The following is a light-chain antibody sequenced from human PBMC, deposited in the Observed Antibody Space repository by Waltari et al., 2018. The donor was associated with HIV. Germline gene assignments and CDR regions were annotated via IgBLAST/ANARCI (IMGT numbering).Light chain of an antibody. CDR2: GAS. Sequence: EIVMMQSPATLSVSPGERATRSCRASQSVSSNLAWYQQKPGQAPRLLIYGASTRATGIPARFSGSGSGTEFTLTISSLQSEDFAVYYCQQYNKWPLTFGGGTKVEIK. CDR1: QSVSSN. CDR3: QQYNKWPLT. V-gene: IGKV3D-15*01. J-gene: IGKJ4*01.